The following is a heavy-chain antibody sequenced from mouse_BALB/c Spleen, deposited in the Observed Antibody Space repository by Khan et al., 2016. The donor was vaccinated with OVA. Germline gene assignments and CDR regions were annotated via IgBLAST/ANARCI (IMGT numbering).Heavy chain of an antibody. CDR3: ARRAYYANWYFDV. Sequence: EVQLVESGPGLVKPSQSLSLTCTVTGYSITSDYAWNWIRQFPGNKLEWMGYISYSGSTNYNPSFKSRISITRDTSKNQFFLQLNSVTTGDTATYDCARRAYYANWYFDVWGAGTTVTVSS. CDR2: ISYSGST. D-gene: IGHD1-1*02. CDR1: GYSITSDYA. J-gene: IGHJ1*01. V-gene: IGHV3-2*02.